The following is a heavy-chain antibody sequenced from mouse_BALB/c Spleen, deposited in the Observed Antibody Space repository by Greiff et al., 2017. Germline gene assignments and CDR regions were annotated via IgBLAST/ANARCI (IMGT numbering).Heavy chain of an antibody. J-gene: IGHJ4*01. CDR2: ISSGSSTI. CDR3: ARNYYGSSFMDY. Sequence: EVQGVESGGGLVQPGGSRKLSCAASGFTFSSFGMHWVRQAPEKGLEWVAYISSGSSTIYYADTVKGRFTISRDNPKNTLFLQMTSLRSEDTAMYYCARNYYGSSFMDYWGQGTSVTVSS. CDR1: GFTFSSFG. D-gene: IGHD1-1*01. V-gene: IGHV5-17*02.